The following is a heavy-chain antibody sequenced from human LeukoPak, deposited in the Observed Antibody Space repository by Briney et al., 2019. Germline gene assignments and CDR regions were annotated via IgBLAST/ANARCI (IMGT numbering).Heavy chain of an antibody. CDR3: AKDMVPGATYYYYYMDV. Sequence: SGGSLRLSCAASGFTFSSYGMHWVRQAPGKGLEWVAFIRYDGSNKYYADSVKGRFTISRDNSKNTLYLQMNSLRAEDTAVYYCAKDMVPGATYYYYYMDVWGKGTTVTVSS. CDR2: IRYDGSNK. J-gene: IGHJ6*03. V-gene: IGHV3-30*02. D-gene: IGHD1-26*01. CDR1: GFTFSSYG.